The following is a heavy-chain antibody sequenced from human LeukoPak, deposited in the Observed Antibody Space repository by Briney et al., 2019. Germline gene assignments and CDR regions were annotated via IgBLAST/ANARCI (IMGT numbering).Heavy chain of an antibody. CDR1: GGSISSGGYS. V-gene: IGHV4-30-2*01. D-gene: IGHD6-13*01. Sequence: PSETLSLTCAVSGGSISSGGYSWSWIRQPPGKGLEWIGYIYHSGSTYYNPSLKSRVTISVDRSKNQFSLKLSSVTAADTAVYYCASYSSSWYGKFDYWGQGTLVTVSS. CDR2: IYHSGST. CDR3: ASYSSSWYGKFDY. J-gene: IGHJ4*02.